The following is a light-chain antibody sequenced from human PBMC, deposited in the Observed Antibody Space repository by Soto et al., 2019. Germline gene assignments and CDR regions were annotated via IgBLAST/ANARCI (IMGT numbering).Light chain of an antibody. V-gene: IGKV1-12*01. CDR2: TGS. Sequence: DIQMTQSPTSVSASVGDRVSITCRASQAINTWLAWYQQKPGQAPKLLIYTGSTLQSGVPSRFSGSGSGTDFTLTISSLQPEDSATDVCQQTYNFPCTFGHGTRL. CDR3: QQTYNFPCT. J-gene: IGKJ5*01. CDR1: QAINTW.